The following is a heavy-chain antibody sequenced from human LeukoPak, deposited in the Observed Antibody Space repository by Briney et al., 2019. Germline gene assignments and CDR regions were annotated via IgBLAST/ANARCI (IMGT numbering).Heavy chain of an antibody. CDR2: IYTSGST. J-gene: IGHJ4*02. CDR1: GGSISSGSYY. Sequence: SQTLSLTCTVSGGSISSGSYYWSWIRQPAGKGLEWIGRIYTSGSTNYNPSLKSRVTISVDTSKNQFSLKLSSVTAADTAVYYCASTVLSGSAPFDYWGQGTLVTVSS. D-gene: IGHD1-26*01. CDR3: ASTVLSGSAPFDY. V-gene: IGHV4-61*02.